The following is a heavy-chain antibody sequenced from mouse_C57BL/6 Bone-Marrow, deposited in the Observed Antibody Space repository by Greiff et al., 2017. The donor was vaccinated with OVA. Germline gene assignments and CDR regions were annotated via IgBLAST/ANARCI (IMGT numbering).Heavy chain of an antibody. V-gene: IGHV1-42*01. CDR3: ARGGNYVGYYFDY. D-gene: IGHD2-1*01. Sequence: VQLQQSGPELVKPGASVKISCKASGYSFTGYYMNWVKQSPEKSLEWIGEINPSTGGTTYNQKFKAKATLTVDKSSSTAYMQLKSLTSEDSAVYYCARGGNYVGYYFDYWGQGTTLTVSS. J-gene: IGHJ2*01. CDR1: GYSFTGYY. CDR2: INPSTGGT.